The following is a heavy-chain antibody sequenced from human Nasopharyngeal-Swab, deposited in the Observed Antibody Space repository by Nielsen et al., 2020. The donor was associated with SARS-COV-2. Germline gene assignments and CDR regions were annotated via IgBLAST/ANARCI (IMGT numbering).Heavy chain of an antibody. CDR3: ARGVYAYYDILTGFSPTWFDP. CDR2: INHSGST. V-gene: IGHV4-4*02. Sequence: WIRQPPGKGLEWIGEINHSGSTNYNPSLKSRVTISVDKSKNQFSLKLSSVTAADTAVYYCARGVYAYYDILTGFSPTWFDPWGQGTLVTVSS. D-gene: IGHD3-9*01. J-gene: IGHJ5*02.